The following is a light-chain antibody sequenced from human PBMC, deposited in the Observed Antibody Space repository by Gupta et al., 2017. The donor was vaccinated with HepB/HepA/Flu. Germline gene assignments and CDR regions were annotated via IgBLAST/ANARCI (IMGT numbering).Light chain of an antibody. CDR1: SSNIGNNY. J-gene: IGLJ3*02. V-gene: IGLV1-51*01. CDR3: GTWDSSLSAPV. CDR2: DNN. Sequence: QSVLTQPPSVSAAPGPTATISSSGSSSNIGNNYVSWYQQLPGTAPKLLIYDNNKRPSGSPDRLSGSKSGTSATLGITGLQTGDEADYYCGTWDSSLSAPVFGGGTKLTVL.